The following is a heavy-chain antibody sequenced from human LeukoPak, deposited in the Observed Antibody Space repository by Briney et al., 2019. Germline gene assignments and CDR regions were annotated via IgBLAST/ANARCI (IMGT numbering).Heavy chain of an antibody. CDR3: ARDLGFCSSTSCYPWFDP. D-gene: IGHD2-2*01. V-gene: IGHV4-59*01. Sequence: SETLSLPCTVSGGSISSYYWSWIRQPPGKGLEWIGYIYYSGSTNYNPSLKSRVTISVDTSKNQFSLKLSSVTAADTAVYYCARDLGFCSSTSCYPWFDPGGQGTLVTVSS. CDR2: IYYSGST. J-gene: IGHJ5*02. CDR1: GGSISSYY.